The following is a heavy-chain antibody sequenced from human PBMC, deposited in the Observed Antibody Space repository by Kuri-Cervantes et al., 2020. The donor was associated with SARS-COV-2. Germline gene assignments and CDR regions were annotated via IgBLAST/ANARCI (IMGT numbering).Heavy chain of an antibody. Sequence: GSLRLSCTVSGGSISSSSYYWGWIRQPPGKGLEWIGSIYYSGSTYYSPSLKSRVTISVDTSKNQFSLKLSSVTAADTAVYYCARRSYYDFFTGYYIPFYMDVWGKGTTVTVSS. CDR3: ARRSYYDFFTGYYIPFYMDV. CDR2: IYYSGST. J-gene: IGHJ6*03. D-gene: IGHD3-9*01. CDR1: GGSISSSSYY. V-gene: IGHV4-39*01.